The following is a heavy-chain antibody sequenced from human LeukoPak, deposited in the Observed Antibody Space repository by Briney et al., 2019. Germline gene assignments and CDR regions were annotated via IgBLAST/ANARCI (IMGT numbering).Heavy chain of an antibody. CDR3: ARCVVPAAIVAFDI. V-gene: IGHV5-51*01. J-gene: IGHJ3*02. D-gene: IGHD2-2*02. Sequence: GESLKISCKGSGYSFTSYWIGWVRQTPEKGLEWMGIIYPGDSDTSYSPSFQGQVTISADKSISTAYLQWSSLKASVTAMYYCARCVVPAAIVAFDIWGQGTMVTVSS. CDR1: GYSFTSYW. CDR2: IYPGDSDT.